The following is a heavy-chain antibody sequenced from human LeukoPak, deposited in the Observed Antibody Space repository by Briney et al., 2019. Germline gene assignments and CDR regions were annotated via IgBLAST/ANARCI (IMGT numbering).Heavy chain of an antibody. J-gene: IGHJ5*02. Sequence: SQTLSLTCAISGDSVSSNSAAWNWIRQSPSRGLEWLGRTFYRSKWYNDYAVSVQSRITINPDTSKNQFSLQLMSVTPEDTAVYYCARGVSSSWARFDPWGQGTLVTVSS. CDR1: GDSVSSNSAA. CDR3: ARGVSSSWARFDP. V-gene: IGHV6-1*01. CDR2: TFYRSKWYN. D-gene: IGHD6-13*01.